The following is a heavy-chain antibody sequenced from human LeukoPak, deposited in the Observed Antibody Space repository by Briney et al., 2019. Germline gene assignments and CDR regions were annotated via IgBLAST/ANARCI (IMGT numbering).Heavy chain of an antibody. CDR2: ISYDGSNK. J-gene: IGHJ4*02. D-gene: IGHD3-22*01. CDR1: GFTFSSYA. V-gene: IGHV3-30-3*02. CDR3: AKLPTYYYDSSGYYSQYYFDY. Sequence: QTGGSLRLSCAASGFTFSSYAMHWVRQAPGKGLEWVAVISYDGSNKYYADSVKGRFTISRDNSKNTLYLQMNSLRAEDTAVYYCAKLPTYYYDSSGYYSQYYFDYWGQGTLVTVSS.